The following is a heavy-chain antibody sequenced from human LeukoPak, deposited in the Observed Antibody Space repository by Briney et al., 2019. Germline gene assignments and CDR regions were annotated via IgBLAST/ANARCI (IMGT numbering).Heavy chain of an antibody. CDR3: ARDMGGDYVFYYFDY. CDR1: GFTFSSYW. V-gene: IGHV3-7*01. J-gene: IGHJ4*02. Sequence: GGSLRPSCAASGFTFSSYWMSWVRQAPGKGLEWVANIKQDGSEKYYVDSVKGRFTISRDNAKNSLYLQMNSLRAEDTAVYYCARDMGGDYVFYYFDYWGQGTLVTVST. CDR2: IKQDGSEK. D-gene: IGHD4-17*01.